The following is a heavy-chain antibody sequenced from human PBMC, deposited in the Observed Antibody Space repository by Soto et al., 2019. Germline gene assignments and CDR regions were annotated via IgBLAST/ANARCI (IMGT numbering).Heavy chain of an antibody. CDR2: ISGSGGST. V-gene: IGHV3-23*01. CDR1: GFTFSSYA. J-gene: IGHJ1*01. D-gene: IGHD4-17*01. Sequence: PGGSLRLSCAASGFTFSSYAMSWVRQAPGKGLGWVSAISGSGGSTYYADSVKGRFTISRDNSKNPLYLQLNSLRAEDTAVYYCAKVESYGVQGYFQHWGQGTLVTVSS. CDR3: AKVESYGVQGYFQH.